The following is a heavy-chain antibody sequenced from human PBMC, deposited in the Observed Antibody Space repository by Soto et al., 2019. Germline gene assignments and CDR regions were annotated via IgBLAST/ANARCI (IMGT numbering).Heavy chain of an antibody. CDR1: GYTFTGYY. Sequence: QVQLVQSGTEVKRPGDSVKVSCKASGYTFTGYYVHWVLQAPGQGLEWMGWINPNSGDTYRAQRFQGRVTMNSDTSIGTAYMELRGLTSDDTAEYYCAKGGAIVAAGTRVYLYNAMDVWGQGTTVTVSS. J-gene: IGHJ6*02. D-gene: IGHD1-26*01. CDR3: AKGGAIVAAGTRVYLYNAMDV. CDR2: INPNSGDT. V-gene: IGHV1-2*02.